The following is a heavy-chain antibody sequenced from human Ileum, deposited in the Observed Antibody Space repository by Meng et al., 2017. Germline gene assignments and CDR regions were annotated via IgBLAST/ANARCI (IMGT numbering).Heavy chain of an antibody. CDR2: IYYGGST. D-gene: IGHD4-17*01. CDR3: ARRAHYGDPPR. Sequence: QVQLQQWGAGLLKPSETLSLTCAVYGGSFSGYSWVWIRRPPGKGLEWIGSIYYGGSTYYNPSLKSRVTISVDTSTNQFSLKLISVTAADTAVYYCARRAHYGDPPRWGQGTLVTVSS. J-gene: IGHJ4*02. CDR1: GGSFSGYS. V-gene: IGHV4-34*01.